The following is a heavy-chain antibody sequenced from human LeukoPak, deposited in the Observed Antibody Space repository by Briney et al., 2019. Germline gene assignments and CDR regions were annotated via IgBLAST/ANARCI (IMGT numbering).Heavy chain of an antibody. CDR3: AKYYYDSSGSYDAFDI. J-gene: IGHJ3*02. V-gene: IGHV3-7*01. CDR1: GFTFNTYW. CDR2: INQDGSVR. D-gene: IGHD3-22*01. Sequence: GGSLRLSCAASGFTFNTYWMIWVRQAPGKGLDWVANINQDGSVRYYVASVKGRFTISRDNAKNLVHLQMNSLRAEDTAVYYCAKYYYDSSGSYDAFDIWGQGTMVTVSS.